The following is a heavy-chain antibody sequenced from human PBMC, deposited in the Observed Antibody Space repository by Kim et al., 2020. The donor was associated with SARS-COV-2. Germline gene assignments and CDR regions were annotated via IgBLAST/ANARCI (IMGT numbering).Heavy chain of an antibody. CDR3: ARGYGSGSPYGMDV. CDR2: IYYSGST. J-gene: IGHJ6*02. V-gene: IGHV4-30-2*01. CDR1: GGSISSGGYS. D-gene: IGHD3-10*01. Sequence: SETLSLTCAVSGGSISSGGYSWSWIRQPPGKGLEWIGYIYYSGSTYYNPSLTRRVTISVDRSKNQFSLKLSSVTAADTAVYYCARGYGSGSPYGMDVWGPGTTVTVSS.